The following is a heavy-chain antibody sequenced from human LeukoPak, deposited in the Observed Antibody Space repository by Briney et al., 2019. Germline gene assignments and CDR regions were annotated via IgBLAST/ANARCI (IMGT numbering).Heavy chain of an antibody. CDR1: GGSIGSYY. V-gene: IGHV4-59*01. J-gene: IGHJ4*02. CDR2: IYYSGST. D-gene: IGHD3-16*01. Sequence: PSETLSLTXTVSGGSIGSYYWSWIRQPPGKGLEWIGYIYYSGSTNYNPSLKSRVTISVDTSKNQFSLKLSSVTAADTAVYYCARITEYYFDYWGQGTLVTVSS. CDR3: ARITEYYFDY.